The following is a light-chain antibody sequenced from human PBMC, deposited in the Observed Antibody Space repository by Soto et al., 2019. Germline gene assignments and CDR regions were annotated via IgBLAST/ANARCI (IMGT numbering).Light chain of an antibody. Sequence: DIQMTQSPSTLSASVGDRVTITCRASQSISFWLAWHQQKPGKAPNLLIYDASTLQSGVPSRFSGSGSGTEFTLTISRLQPDDFATYYCQQYNVYSPTFGQGTKVEIK. CDR1: QSISFW. V-gene: IGKV1-5*01. CDR3: QQYNVYSPT. J-gene: IGKJ1*01. CDR2: DAS.